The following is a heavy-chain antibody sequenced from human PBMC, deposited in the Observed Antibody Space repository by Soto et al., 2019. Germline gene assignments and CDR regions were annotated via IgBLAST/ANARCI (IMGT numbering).Heavy chain of an antibody. CDR1: GFTFSSYS. J-gene: IGHJ4*02. CDR2: ISYDGSNK. Sequence: PGGSLRLSCAASGFTFSSYSIHWVRQAPGKGLEWVAVISYDGSNKYYADSVKGRFTISRDNSKNTLYLQMNSLRAEDTAVYYCSSDRVRYKPGYFDYCGQGTLVTVCS. V-gene: IGHV3-30-3*01. CDR3: SSDRVRYKPGYFDY. D-gene: IGHD3-10*01.